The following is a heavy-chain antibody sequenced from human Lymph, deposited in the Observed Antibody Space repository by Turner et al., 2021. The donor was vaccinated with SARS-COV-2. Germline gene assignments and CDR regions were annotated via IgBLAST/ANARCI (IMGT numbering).Heavy chain of an antibody. CDR1: GGSISSGGYY. CDR3: ARDYGGNSNYFGY. V-gene: IGHV4-31*03. Sequence: QVQLQESGPGLVKPSQTLSLTCTVSGGSISSGGYYWSWIRQHPGKCLEWIGYSYYSGSTYYNPSLKSRVTISVDTSKNQFSLKLSSVTAADTAVYYCARDYGGNSNYFGYWGQGTLVTVSS. J-gene: IGHJ4*02. CDR2: SYYSGST. D-gene: IGHD4-17*01.